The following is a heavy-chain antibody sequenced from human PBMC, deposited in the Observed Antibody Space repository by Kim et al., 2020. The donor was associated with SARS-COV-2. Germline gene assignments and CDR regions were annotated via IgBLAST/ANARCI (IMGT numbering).Heavy chain of an antibody. J-gene: IGHJ3*02. V-gene: IGHV1-46*01. CDR3: ARTGYYDSSGYSHADAFDI. Sequence: ASVKVSCKASGYTFTSYYMHWVRQAPGQGLEWMGIINPSGGSTSYAQKFQGRVTMTRDTSTSTVYMELSSLRSEDTAVYYCARTGYYDSSGYSHADAFDIWGQGTMVTVSS. D-gene: IGHD3-22*01. CDR1: GYTFTSYY. CDR2: INPSGGST.